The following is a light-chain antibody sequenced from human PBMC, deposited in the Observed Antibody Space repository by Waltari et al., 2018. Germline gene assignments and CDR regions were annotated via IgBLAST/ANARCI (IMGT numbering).Light chain of an antibody. Sequence: QSALTQPRSVSGSPGQPVTLSCTGTSRDVGGYNFVSWYQQHPGKPPKFMIYDVTKRPSGVPDRFSGSKSGNTASLTISGLQAEDEADYYCCSYAAGSLYVFGTGTKVTVL. CDR2: DVT. CDR1: SRDVGGYNF. V-gene: IGLV2-11*01. J-gene: IGLJ1*01. CDR3: CSYAAGSLYV.